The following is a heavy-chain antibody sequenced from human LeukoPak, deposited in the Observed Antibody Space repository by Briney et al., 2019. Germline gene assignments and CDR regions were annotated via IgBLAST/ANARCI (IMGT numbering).Heavy chain of an antibody. D-gene: IGHD1-26*01. J-gene: IGHJ4*02. Sequence: KAGGSLRLSCAASGFTFSDYYMGWIRQAPGKGLEWVGFIRRKASGGAIEYAASVKGRFTISRDDSNGIAYLQMNSLKTEDTAVYYCSRAQSGSGLGYWGQGTLVTVSS. V-gene: IGHV3-49*05. CDR1: GFTFSDYY. CDR2: IRRKASGGAI. CDR3: SRAQSGSGLGY.